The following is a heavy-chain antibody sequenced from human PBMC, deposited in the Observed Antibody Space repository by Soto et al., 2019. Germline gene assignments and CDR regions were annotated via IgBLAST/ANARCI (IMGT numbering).Heavy chain of an antibody. J-gene: IGHJ4*03. Sequence: TLSLTCTVSGGSISSGGYYWSWIRQHQGKGLEGIGYIYYSGSTYYNPSLKSRVTISVDTSKNQSSLKLSSVTAAGTAVYYCARDQALAPTVWGYWGHGIQVTVSS. CDR1: GGSISSGGYY. V-gene: IGHV4-31*03. D-gene: IGHD7-27*01. CDR2: IYYSGST. CDR3: ARDQALAPTVWGY.